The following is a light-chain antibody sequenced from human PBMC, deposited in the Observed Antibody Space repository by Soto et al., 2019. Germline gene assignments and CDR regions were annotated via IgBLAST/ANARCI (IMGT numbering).Light chain of an antibody. CDR2: ENK. V-gene: IGLV1-51*02. J-gene: IGLJ1*01. CDR1: SSNIGNNY. CDR3: GTWDSSLSAGGV. Sequence: QSVLTQPPSVSAAPGQKVTISCSGSSSNIGNNYVSWYQQLPGTAPKLLIYENKKRPSGIPDRFSGSKSGTSATLGITGLQTGDEADYYCGTWDSSLSAGGVFGTGTKLTVL.